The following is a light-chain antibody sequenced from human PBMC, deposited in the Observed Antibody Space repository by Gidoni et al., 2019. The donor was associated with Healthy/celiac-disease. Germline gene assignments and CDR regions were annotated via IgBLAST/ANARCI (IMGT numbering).Light chain of an antibody. V-gene: IGKV4-1*01. CDR2: WAS. CDR3: QQYYSTLALT. Sequence: DIVMTQSPASLAVSLGERATLNCKSSPSVLYSSNNKNYLAWYQQKPGQPPKLLIYWASTRESGVPDRFGGSGSGTDFTLTISSLQAEDVAVYYCQQYYSTLALTFGGGTKVEIK. CDR1: PSVLYSSNNKNY. J-gene: IGKJ4*01.